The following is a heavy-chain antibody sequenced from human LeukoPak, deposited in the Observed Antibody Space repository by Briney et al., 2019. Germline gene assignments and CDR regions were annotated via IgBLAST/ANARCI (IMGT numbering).Heavy chain of an antibody. Sequence: SETLSLTCAVSGGSISSSSWWSWVRQPPGKGLEWIGEVFHNGSPNYNPSFRGRVTILVDKPKNQFSLNLGSLTAADTAMYYCARDPNIVSAVTLRAFDIWGQGTMVSVSS. D-gene: IGHD5/OR15-5a*01. CDR2: VFHNGSP. J-gene: IGHJ3*02. V-gene: IGHV4-4*02. CDR1: GGSISSSSW. CDR3: ARDPNIVSAVTLRAFDI.